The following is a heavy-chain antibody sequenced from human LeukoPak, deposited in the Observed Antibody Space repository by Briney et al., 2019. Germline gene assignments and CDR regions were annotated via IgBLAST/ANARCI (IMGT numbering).Heavy chain of an antibody. D-gene: IGHD2-8*01. Sequence: SETLSLTCTVSGGSLSNDGYYWNWIRQPPGKGLEWIGYIYHSGSSYYNPSLKSRVTISVDISENQFSLKLSSVTAADTAVYYCARRDGYCTNGLCLHAFDIWGQGTMVTVSS. CDR3: ARRDGYCTNGLCLHAFDI. V-gene: IGHV4-30-2*05. CDR1: GGSLSNDGYY. J-gene: IGHJ3*02. CDR2: IYHSGSS.